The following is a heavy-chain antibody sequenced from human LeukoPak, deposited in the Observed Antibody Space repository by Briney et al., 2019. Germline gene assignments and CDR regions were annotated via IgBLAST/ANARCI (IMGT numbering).Heavy chain of an antibody. CDR2: INSDGSST. D-gene: IGHD6-13*01. CDR1: GFTFSSYW. CDR3: ARSSSWFDAFDI. Sequence: GGSMRLSCAASGFTFSSYWMHWVRQAPGKGLVWVSRINSDGSSTSYADSVKGRFTTSRDNAKNTLYLQMNSLRAEDTAVYYCARSSSWFDAFDIWGQGTMVTVSS. J-gene: IGHJ3*02. V-gene: IGHV3-74*01.